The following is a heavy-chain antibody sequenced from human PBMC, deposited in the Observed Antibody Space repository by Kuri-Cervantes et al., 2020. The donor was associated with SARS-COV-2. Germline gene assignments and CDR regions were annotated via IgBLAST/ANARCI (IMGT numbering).Heavy chain of an antibody. CDR1: GFTFSTYE. D-gene: IGHD4/OR15-4a*01. J-gene: IGHJ4*02. Sequence: LSLTCAASGFTFSTYEMTWVRQAPGKGLEWVAVIWYDGSNKYYADSVKGRFTISRDNSKNTLYLQMNSLRAEDTAVYYCARDMWSVGATPLDYWGQGTLVTVS. CDR2: IWYDGSNK. V-gene: IGHV3-30*04. CDR3: ARDMWSVGATPLDY.